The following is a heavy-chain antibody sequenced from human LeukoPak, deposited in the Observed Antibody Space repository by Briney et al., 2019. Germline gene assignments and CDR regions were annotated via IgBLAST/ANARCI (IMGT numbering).Heavy chain of an antibody. CDR2: MYPGGSDT. V-gene: IGHV5-51*01. D-gene: IGHD3-10*01. CDR1: GYSFTSYW. Sequence: GESLKISCKGSGYSFTSYWIGWVRQMPGKGLEWMGIMYPGGSDTRYSPSFQGQVTISADKSISTAYLQWSSLKASDTAIYYCARRGDQNYYYYGMDVWGQGTTVTVSS. CDR3: ARRGDQNYYYYGMDV. J-gene: IGHJ6*02.